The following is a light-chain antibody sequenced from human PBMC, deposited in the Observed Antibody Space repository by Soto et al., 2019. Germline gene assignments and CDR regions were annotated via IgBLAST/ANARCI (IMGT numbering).Light chain of an antibody. CDR1: QSISSSY. Sequence: IVLTQSPGTLSLSPGERATLSCRASQSISSSYFAWSQQKPGQAPRLLIYDASSRATDIPDRFSGSGSGTDFTLTISRLEPEDFAVYHCQQYGSPPWTFGQGTKVDIK. CDR3: QQYGSPPWT. CDR2: DAS. V-gene: IGKV3-20*01. J-gene: IGKJ1*01.